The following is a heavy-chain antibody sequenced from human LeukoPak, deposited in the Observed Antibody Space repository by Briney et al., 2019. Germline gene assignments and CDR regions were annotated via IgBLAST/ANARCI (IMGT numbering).Heavy chain of an antibody. D-gene: IGHD5-18*01. CDR3: ARGPRIQLYPNWFDP. J-gene: IGHJ5*02. CDR1: GGTFSSYA. Sequence: SVKVSCKASGGTFSSYAISWVRQAPGQGLEWMGGIIPIFGTANYAQKFQGRVTITTDESTSTAYMELSSLRPEDTAVYYCARGPRIQLYPNWFDPWGQGTLVTVSS. V-gene: IGHV1-69*05. CDR2: IIPIFGTA.